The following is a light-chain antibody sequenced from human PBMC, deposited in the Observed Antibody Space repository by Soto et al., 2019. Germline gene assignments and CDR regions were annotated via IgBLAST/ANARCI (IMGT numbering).Light chain of an antibody. CDR2: KAS. J-gene: IGKJ2*03. CDR3: QQYDSYPYS. CDR1: QRINIW. V-gene: IGKV1-5*03. Sequence: DIQMTQFPSTLSASVGDRVNITCRASQRINIWLAWYQQKPGKAPNLLIYKASNLQSGVASRFSGSGSGTEFTLTINSLQPDDFSTYYCQQYDSYPYSFGQGTKLEIK.